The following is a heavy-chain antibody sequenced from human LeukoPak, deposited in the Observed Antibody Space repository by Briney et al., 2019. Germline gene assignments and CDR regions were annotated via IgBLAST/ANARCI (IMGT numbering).Heavy chain of an antibody. CDR2: INHSGST. CDR1: GGSFSGYY. Sequence: SETLSLTCAVYGGSFSGYYWSWIRQPPGKGLEWIGEINHSGSTNYNPSLKSRVTISVDTSKNQFPLKLSSVTAADTAVYYCASGGELEYFDYWGQGTLVTVSS. J-gene: IGHJ4*02. V-gene: IGHV4-34*01. CDR3: ASGGELEYFDY. D-gene: IGHD1-26*01.